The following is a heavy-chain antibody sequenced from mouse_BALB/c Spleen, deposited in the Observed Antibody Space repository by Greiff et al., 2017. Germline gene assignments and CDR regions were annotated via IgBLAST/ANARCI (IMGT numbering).Heavy chain of an antibody. CDR1: GFSLTSYG. CDR3: ARGPYDYDEGDYFDY. J-gene: IGHJ2*01. D-gene: IGHD2-4*01. CDR2: IWAGGST. Sequence: QVQLKESGPGLVAPSQSLSITCTVSGFSLTSYGVHWVRQPPGKGLEWLGVIWAGGSTNYNSALMSRLSISKDNSKSQVFLKMNSLQTDDTAMYYCARGPYDYDEGDYFDYWCQGTTLTVSS. V-gene: IGHV2-9*02.